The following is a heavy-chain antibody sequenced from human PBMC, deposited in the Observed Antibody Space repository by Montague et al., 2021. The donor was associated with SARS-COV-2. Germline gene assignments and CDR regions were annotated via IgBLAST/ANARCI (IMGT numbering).Heavy chain of an antibody. J-gene: IGHJ3*01. CDR2: VWYSGST. CDR3: AREGGRIQLWLRGDDAFNL. Sequence: TLSLTCTVSGDSISACGYSCTWIFQHPGKGLDWMGYVWYSGSTSYDPSLKSRITISVDTSKNQFSLKLSSVTAADTAVYYCAREGGRIQLWLRGDDAFNLWGQGTLVTVSS. D-gene: IGHD5-18*01. V-gene: IGHV4-31*03. CDR1: GDSISACGYS.